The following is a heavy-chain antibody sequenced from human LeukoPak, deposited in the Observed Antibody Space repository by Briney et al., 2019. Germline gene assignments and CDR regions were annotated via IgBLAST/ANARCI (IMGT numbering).Heavy chain of an antibody. V-gene: IGHV4-59*08. Sequence: PSETLSLTCTVSGGSIRSYYWSWIRQPPGKGVEGIGYISYSGSTNYTPSPKSRVTISVDTSNNPFSLKLSSVTAADTAVYYCARLGRGYSCGSPPDYWGQGTLVTVSS. CDR3: ARLGRGYSCGSPPDY. CDR1: GGSIRSYY. J-gene: IGHJ4*02. CDR2: ISYSGST. D-gene: IGHD5-18*01.